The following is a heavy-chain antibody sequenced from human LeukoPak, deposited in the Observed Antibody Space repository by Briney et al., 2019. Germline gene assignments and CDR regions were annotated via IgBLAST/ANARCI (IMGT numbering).Heavy chain of an antibody. CDR1: GFSLSNYW. Sequence: PGGSLRLSCAASGFSLSNYWMHWVRQAPGKGLMWVSQISPDGSQTFYADSVKGRFTISRDNAKNTLFLQMDSLRAEDTALYCCVRSLRSADFWGQGTLVTVSS. J-gene: IGHJ4*02. CDR2: ISPDGSQT. V-gene: IGHV3-74*01. CDR3: VRSLRSADF.